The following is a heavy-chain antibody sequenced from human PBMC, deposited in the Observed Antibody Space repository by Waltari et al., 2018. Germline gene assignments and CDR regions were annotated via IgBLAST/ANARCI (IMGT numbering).Heavy chain of an antibody. V-gene: IGHV3-7*01. Sequence: EVQLVESGGGLVQPGGSLRLSCAASGFTFSNYWMSWVRQAPGKGLGWVGNIKQDGSGKYYVDSVKGRFTNSRDNAKNSLYLQMNSLRAEDTAVYYCARPVSAYWGQGTLVIVSS. CDR1: GFTFSNYW. D-gene: IGHD2-8*01. CDR2: IKQDGSGK. CDR3: ARPVSAY. J-gene: IGHJ4*02.